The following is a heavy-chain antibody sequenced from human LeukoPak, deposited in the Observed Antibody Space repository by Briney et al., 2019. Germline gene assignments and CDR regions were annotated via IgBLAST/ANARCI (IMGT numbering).Heavy chain of an antibody. CDR1: GFTFSSYS. CDR2: ISSSGSYI. Sequence: PGGSLRLSCAASGFTFSSYSMNWVRQAPGKGLEWVSSISSSGSYIYYLDSVRGRFTISRDNAKNSLYLQMNSLRAEDTAVYYYATIIAVAGTVVFDYWGQGTLVTVSS. CDR3: ATIIAVAGTVVFDY. V-gene: IGHV3-21*01. D-gene: IGHD6-19*01. J-gene: IGHJ4*02.